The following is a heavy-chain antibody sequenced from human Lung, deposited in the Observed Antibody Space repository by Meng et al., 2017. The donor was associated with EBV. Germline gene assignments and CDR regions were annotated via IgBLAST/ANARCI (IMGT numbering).Heavy chain of an antibody. D-gene: IGHD4-17*01. J-gene: IGHJ5*02. CDR1: GGSISSGGFY. CDR2: IYYSGST. Sequence: HVQLQDAGPGLVKPSQTLSLTCTVPGGSISSGGFYWSWIRQHPGKGLEWIGYIYYSGSTYYNPSLRSRVAISIDTSKNQFSLKLTSVTAADTAVYFCARTNYGDYNWFDPWGQGTLVTVSS. V-gene: IGHV4-31*03. CDR3: ARTNYGDYNWFDP.